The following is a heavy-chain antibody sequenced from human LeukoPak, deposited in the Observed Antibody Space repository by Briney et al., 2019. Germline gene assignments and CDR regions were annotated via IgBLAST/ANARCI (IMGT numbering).Heavy chain of an antibody. V-gene: IGHV4-34*01. D-gene: IGHD3-9*01. CDR3: ARGSRYSHDAFDI. J-gene: IGHJ3*02. CDR2: INHSGST. CDR1: GGSFSGYY. Sequence: SETLSLTCAVYGGSFSGYYWSWIRQPPGKGLEWIGEINHSGSTNYNPSLKSRVTISVDTSKNQFSLKLSSVTAADTAVYYCARGSRYSHDAFDIWGQGTMVTVSS.